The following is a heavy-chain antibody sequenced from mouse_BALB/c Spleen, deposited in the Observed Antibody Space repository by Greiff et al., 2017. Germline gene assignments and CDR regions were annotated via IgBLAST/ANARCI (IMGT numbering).Heavy chain of an antibody. Sequence: QVQLQQSGAELVRPGTSVKVSCKASGYAFTNYLIEWVKQRPGQGLEWIGVINPGSGGTNYNEKFKDKATLTVDKSSSTAYMQLSSPTSEDSAVYYCARGDYGLFAYWGQGTLVTVSA. CDR1: GYAFTNYL. D-gene: IGHD1-2*01. CDR3: ARGDYGLFAY. V-gene: IGHV1-54*01. J-gene: IGHJ3*01. CDR2: INPGSGGT.